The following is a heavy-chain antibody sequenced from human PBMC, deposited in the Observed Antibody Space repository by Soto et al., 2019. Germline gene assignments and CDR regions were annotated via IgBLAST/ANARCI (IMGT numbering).Heavy chain of an antibody. CDR2: ISGSAGTI. V-gene: IGHV3-23*01. CDR3: AKSTDNLNRGAFDI. Sequence: EVQLLESGGGLEQPGGSLRLSCAASGFTFDNYAMTWVRQAPGKGLEWISAISGSAGTINYADSVKGRFTISRDNSKNTLYLEMNSLRAEDTAVYYCAKSTDNLNRGAFDIWGQGTLVTVSS. CDR1: GFTFDNYA. D-gene: IGHD3-9*01. J-gene: IGHJ3*02.